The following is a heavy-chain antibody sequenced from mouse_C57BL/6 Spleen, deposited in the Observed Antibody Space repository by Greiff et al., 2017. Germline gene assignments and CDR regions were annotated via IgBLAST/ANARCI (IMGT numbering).Heavy chain of an antibody. CDR3: ARPITTVGYFDV. CDR1: GYTFTSYW. CDR2: IDPSDSYT. J-gene: IGHJ1*03. D-gene: IGHD1-1*01. V-gene: IGHV1-69*01. Sequence: QVQLQQPGAELVMPGASVKLSCKASGYTFTSYWMPWVKQRPGQGLEWIGEIDPSDSYTNYNQKFKGKSTLTVDKSSSTAYMQLSSLTSEDSAVYYCARPITTVGYFDVWGTGTTVTVSS.